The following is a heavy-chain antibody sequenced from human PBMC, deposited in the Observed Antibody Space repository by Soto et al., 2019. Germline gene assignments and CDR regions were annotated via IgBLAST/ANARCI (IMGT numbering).Heavy chain of an antibody. CDR3: ARQDQDVSYCSGGSCYYYYYYYMDV. V-gene: IGHV4-39*01. D-gene: IGHD2-15*01. CDR2: IYYSGST. CDR1: GGSISSSSYY. Sequence: SETLSLTCTVSGGSISSSSYYWGWIRQPPGKGLEWIGSIYYSGSTYYNPSLKSRVTISVDTSKNQFSLKLSSVTAAETAVYYCARQDQDVSYCSGGSCYYYYYYYMDVWGKGTTVTVSS. J-gene: IGHJ6*03.